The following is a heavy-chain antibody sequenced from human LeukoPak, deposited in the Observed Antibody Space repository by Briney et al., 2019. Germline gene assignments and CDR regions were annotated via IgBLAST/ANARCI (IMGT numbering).Heavy chain of an antibody. Sequence: ASVKVSCKASGYTFTGYYMHWVRQAPGQGLEWMGWINPNSGGTNYAQKFQGRVTMTRDMSTSTVYMELSSLRSEDTAVYYCAREYSGYGWFDPWGQGTLVTVSS. D-gene: IGHD5-12*01. CDR3: AREYSGYGWFDP. V-gene: IGHV1-2*02. CDR1: GYTFTGYY. CDR2: INPNSGGT. J-gene: IGHJ5*02.